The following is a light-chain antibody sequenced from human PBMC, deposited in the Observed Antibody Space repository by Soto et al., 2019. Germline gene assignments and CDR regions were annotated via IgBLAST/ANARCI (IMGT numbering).Light chain of an antibody. CDR3: QHHNSYYQT. CDR1: QSISSY. V-gene: IGKV1-9*01. Sequence: DIQMTQSPSSLSASVGDRVTITCRASQSISSYLNWYQQKPGKAPKLLIYGASTLQSGVPSRFSGSGSGTEFTLTISSLQPDDFGTYFCQHHNSYYQTFGQGTKV. CDR2: GAS. J-gene: IGKJ1*01.